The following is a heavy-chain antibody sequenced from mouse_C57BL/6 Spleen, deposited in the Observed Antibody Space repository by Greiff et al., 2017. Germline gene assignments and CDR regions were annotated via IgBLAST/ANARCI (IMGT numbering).Heavy chain of an antibody. J-gene: IGHJ1*03. D-gene: IGHD2-3*01. CDR1: GFSLTSYG. CDR3: AIPDGYSWYFEV. CDR2: IWGDGST. Sequence: VQLVESGPGLVAPSPSLSITCTVSGFSLTSYGVSWVRQPPGKGLEWLGVIWGDGSTNYNSAPISRLSISKDNSKSQVFLKLNSRQTDDTATYYWAIPDGYSWYFEVRGTGTTVTVSS. V-gene: IGHV2-3*01.